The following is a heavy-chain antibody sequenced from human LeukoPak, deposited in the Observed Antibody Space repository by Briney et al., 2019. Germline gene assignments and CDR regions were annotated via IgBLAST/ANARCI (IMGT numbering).Heavy chain of an antibody. CDR3: ARAGNNWSFDY. CDR2: IYYRGNT. J-gene: IGHJ4*02. D-gene: IGHD1-1*01. Sequence: SETLSLTCTVPGDSVSIYYWSWIRQPLGKGLEWIGYIYYRGNTNYNPSIKSRVTMAVDTSKNQFSLKVSSVTAADTAVYYCARAGNNWSFDYWGQGTLVTVSS. V-gene: IGHV4-59*02. CDR1: GDSVSIYY.